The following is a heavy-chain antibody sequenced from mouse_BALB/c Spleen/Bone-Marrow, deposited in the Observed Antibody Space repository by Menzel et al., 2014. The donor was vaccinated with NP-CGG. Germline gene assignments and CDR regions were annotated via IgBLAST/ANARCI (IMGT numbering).Heavy chain of an antibody. Sequence: VKLVESGAELARPGASVKLSCKASGYTFTSYWMQWVKQRPGQGLEWIGAIYPGDGDTRYTQKFKGKATLTADKSSSTAYMQLSSSASEDSAVYYCARGDPFDYWGQGTTLTVSS. CDR2: IYPGDGDT. CDR1: GYTFTSYW. J-gene: IGHJ2*01. CDR3: ARGDPFDY. V-gene: IGHV1-87*01.